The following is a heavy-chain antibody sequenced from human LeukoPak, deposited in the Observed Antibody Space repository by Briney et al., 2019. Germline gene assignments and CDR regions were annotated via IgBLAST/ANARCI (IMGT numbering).Heavy chain of an antibody. V-gene: IGHV4-59*01. CDR2: IYYSGSS. Sequence: SETLSLTCTVSGGYISSYYWSWIRQPPGKGLEWIGYIYYSGSSNYNPSLKSRVTISVDTSKNQISLKLSSVTAADTAVYYCARANRYDLHFDYWGQGTLVTVSS. CDR3: ARANRYDLHFDY. D-gene: IGHD5-12*01. J-gene: IGHJ4*02. CDR1: GGYISSYY.